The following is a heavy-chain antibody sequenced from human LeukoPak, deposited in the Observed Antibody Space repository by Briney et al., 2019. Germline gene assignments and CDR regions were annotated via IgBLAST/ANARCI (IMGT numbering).Heavy chain of an antibody. D-gene: IGHD3-10*01. J-gene: IGHJ4*02. V-gene: IGHV4-39*01. CDR3: ARLGTRFGVDY. CDR1: GGSISSSSYY. CDR2: IYYSGST. Sequence: PSETLSLTCTVSGGSISSSSYYWGWIRQPPGKGLEWIGSIYYSGSTYYNPSLKSRVTISVDTSKNQFSLKLSSVTAADTAVYYCARLGTRFGVDYWGQGTLVTVSS.